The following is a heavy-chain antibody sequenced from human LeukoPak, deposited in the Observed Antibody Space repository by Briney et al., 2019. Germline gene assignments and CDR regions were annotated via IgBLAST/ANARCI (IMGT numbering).Heavy chain of an antibody. CDR1: GYSISSGYY. Sequence: SETLSLTCTVSGYSISSGYYWGWIRPPPGKGLEGIGSIYHSGSTYYNPSLKSRVTISVDTSKNQFSPKLSSVTAADTAVYYCARALGSTSWAWFDPWGQGTLVTVSS. J-gene: IGHJ5*02. D-gene: IGHD2-2*01. CDR2: IYHSGST. CDR3: ARALGSTSWAWFDP. V-gene: IGHV4-38-2*02.